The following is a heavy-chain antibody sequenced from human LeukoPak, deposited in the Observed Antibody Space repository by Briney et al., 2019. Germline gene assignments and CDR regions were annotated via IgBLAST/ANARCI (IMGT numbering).Heavy chain of an antibody. V-gene: IGHV3-23*01. J-gene: IGHJ5*02. Sequence: QPGGSLRLSCEASGFAFSFYAMSWVRQAPGKGLEWVSAISGSGGSTYYADSVKGRFTISRDNSKNTLYLQMNSLRAEDTAVYYCTGYCSGGSCFVDWFDPWGQGTLVTVSS. CDR1: GFAFSFYA. CDR3: TGYCSGGSCFVDWFDP. CDR2: ISGSGGST. D-gene: IGHD2-15*01.